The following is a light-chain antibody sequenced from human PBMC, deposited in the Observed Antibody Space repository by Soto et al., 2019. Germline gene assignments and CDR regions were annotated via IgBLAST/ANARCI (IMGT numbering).Light chain of an antibody. J-gene: IGKJ3*01. CDR2: TTS. CDR3: QQSYGTPFT. V-gene: IGKV1-39*01. CDR1: QSISNY. Sequence: DIQMTQSPSSLSASVGDRVTITCRASQSISNYLNWYQQKPGKAPRLLMYTTSRLQSGVPSRFSGSGSGTDFTLTISSLQPEDFATYYCQQSYGTPFTFGPGTKVDIK.